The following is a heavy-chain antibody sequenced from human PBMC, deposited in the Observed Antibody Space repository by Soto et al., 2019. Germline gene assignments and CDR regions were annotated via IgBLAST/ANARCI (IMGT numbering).Heavy chain of an antibody. V-gene: IGHV1-46*01. Sequence: ASVKVSCKASGYTFTSYYMHWVRQAPGQGLEWMGIIKPSGGSTSYAQKFQGRVTMTRDTSTSTVYMELSSLRSEDTAVYYCARDLSITEPYYYGMDVWGQGTTVTVSS. D-gene: IGHD1-20*01. CDR2: IKPSGGST. CDR1: GYTFTSYY. J-gene: IGHJ6*02. CDR3: ARDLSITEPYYYGMDV.